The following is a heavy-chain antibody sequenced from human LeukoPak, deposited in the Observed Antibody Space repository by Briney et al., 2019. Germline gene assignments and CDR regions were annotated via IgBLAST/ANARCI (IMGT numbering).Heavy chain of an antibody. Sequence: SETLSLTCTVSGGSISSGGYYWSWIRQHPGKGLEWIGYIYYSGSTYYNPSLKSRVTISVDTSKNQFSLKLSSVTAADTAVYYCARARGVETATIIWFDPWGQGTLVTVSS. V-gene: IGHV4-31*03. J-gene: IGHJ5*02. D-gene: IGHD5-24*01. CDR3: ARARGVETATIIWFDP. CDR2: IYYSGST. CDR1: GGSISSGGYY.